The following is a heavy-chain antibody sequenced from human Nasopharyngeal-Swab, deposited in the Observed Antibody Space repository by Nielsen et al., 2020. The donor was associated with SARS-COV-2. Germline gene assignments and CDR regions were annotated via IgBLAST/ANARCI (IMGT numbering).Heavy chain of an antibody. V-gene: IGHV3-48*01. J-gene: IGHJ4*02. CDR1: GFTFSSSS. D-gene: IGHD3-3*01. Sequence: GESLKISCAASGFTFSSSSVNWVRQAPGKGLEWVAYISSSSGGINYADSVRGRFTISRDNAKNSLYLQMNSLRAEDTAVYYCASEPSYDCWGGYSGKNFVYWGQGTLVTVSS. CDR3: ASEPSYDCWGGYSGKNFVY. CDR2: ISSSSGGI.